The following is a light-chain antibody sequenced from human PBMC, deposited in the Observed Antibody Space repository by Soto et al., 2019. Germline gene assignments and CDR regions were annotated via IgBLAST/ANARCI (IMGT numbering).Light chain of an antibody. Sequence: IVMTQSPATLSVSPGEKATLSCRASQGVSSNLAWYQQKPGQAPRLLIYGASTRATAIPARFSGGGSGTESTLTISSLQSEDFAIYYCHQYDNWPLTWTFGQGTTVEIK. J-gene: IGKJ1*01. CDR1: QGVSSN. CDR3: HQYDNWPLTWT. V-gene: IGKV3-15*01. CDR2: GAS.